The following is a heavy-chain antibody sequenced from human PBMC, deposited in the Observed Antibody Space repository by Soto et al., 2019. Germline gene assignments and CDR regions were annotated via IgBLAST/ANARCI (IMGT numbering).Heavy chain of an antibody. Sequence: EVQVLESGGGLVQPGGSLRLSCAGSGFTFINYAMNWVRQAPGKWLEWVSSISGGGDAAFFPDSVRGRFTISRDNSKNTVTLQMNSLGVDDTAVYSCARKILGSTTRPNYWYFDLWGRGTLVTVSS. V-gene: IGHV3-23*01. CDR2: ISGGGDAA. J-gene: IGHJ2*01. CDR3: ARKILGSTTRPNYWYFDL. D-gene: IGHD7-27*01. CDR1: GFTFINYA.